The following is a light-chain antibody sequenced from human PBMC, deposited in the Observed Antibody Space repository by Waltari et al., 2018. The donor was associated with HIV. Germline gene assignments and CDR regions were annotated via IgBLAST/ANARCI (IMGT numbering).Light chain of an antibody. CDR1: SSNIGSNT. J-gene: IGLJ2*01. CDR2: SNN. Sequence: QSVLTQPPSASGTPGQRVTISCSGSSSNIGSNTVNWYQQLPGTAPQLLILSNNQRPSGVPDRFAGSKSGTSASLAISGLQSEDEADYYCAAWDDSLNGVVFGGGTKLTVL. CDR3: AAWDDSLNGVV. V-gene: IGLV1-44*01.